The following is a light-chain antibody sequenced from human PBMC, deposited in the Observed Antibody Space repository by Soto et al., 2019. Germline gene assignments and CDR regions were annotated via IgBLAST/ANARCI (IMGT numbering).Light chain of an antibody. CDR1: QSVRSD. CDR2: GAS. V-gene: IGKV3-15*01. Sequence: ELVMTHSPAALSVSPGERVTLSCRASQSVRSDLAWYQQKPGQAPRLLISGASTRAAGIPARFSGSGSGTEFTLTINSLQSEDFAVYFCQQYNDWPRTFGQGTK. J-gene: IGKJ2*01. CDR3: QQYNDWPRT.